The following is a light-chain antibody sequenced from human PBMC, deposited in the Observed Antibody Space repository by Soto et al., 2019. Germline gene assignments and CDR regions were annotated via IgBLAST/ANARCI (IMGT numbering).Light chain of an antibody. V-gene: IGLV1-44*01. CDR1: RSNIAANT. CDR3: AAWDDSLSGVV. J-gene: IGLJ2*01. CDR2: SNN. Sequence: QSVLTQPPSASGAPGQRVTISCSGSRSNIAANTVNWYQQFPGTAPKLLIYSNNQRPSGVPDRFSGSKSGASASLAISGLRSEDEADYYCAAWDDSLSGVVFGGGTKVTVL.